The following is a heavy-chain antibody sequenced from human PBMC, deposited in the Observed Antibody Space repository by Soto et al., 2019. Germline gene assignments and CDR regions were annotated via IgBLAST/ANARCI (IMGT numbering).Heavy chain of an antibody. J-gene: IGHJ4*02. D-gene: IGHD6-13*01. CDR3: ARCIGAAGNPLPDY. CDR1: GFTFSSYW. Sequence: EVQLVESGGGLVQPGGSLRLSCAASGFTFSSYWMHWVRQAPGKGLVWVSRINSDGSSTSYADSVKGRFTISRDNAKNTLYLQMNSLRAEDTAVYYCARCIGAAGNPLPDYWGQGTLVTVSS. V-gene: IGHV3-74*01. CDR2: INSDGSST.